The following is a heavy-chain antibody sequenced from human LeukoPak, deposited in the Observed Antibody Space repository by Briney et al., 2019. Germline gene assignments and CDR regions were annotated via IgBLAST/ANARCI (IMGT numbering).Heavy chain of an antibody. V-gene: IGHV4-61*01. J-gene: IGHJ3*02. CDR3: ARSEGDAFDI. CDR2: IYYSGST. Sequence: PSETLSLTCTVSGGSVSSGSYYWSWIRQPPGKGLEWIGYIYYSGSTNYNPSLKGRVTISVDTSKNQFSLKLSSVTAADTAVYYCARSEGDAFDIWGQGTMVTVPS. CDR1: GGSVSSGSYY.